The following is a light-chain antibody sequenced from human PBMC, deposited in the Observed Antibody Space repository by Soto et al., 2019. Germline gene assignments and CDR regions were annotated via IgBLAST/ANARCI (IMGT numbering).Light chain of an antibody. V-gene: IGLV2-14*01. Sequence: QSVLTQPASVSGSPGQSITISCTGTSSDVGAYNFVSWYQQYPGKAPKVMIYEVNNRPSGVSNRFSGSKSGNTASLTISGLPADYEAHYYCSSFSRSSTAIFG. J-gene: IGLJ2*01. CDR2: EVN. CDR3: SSFSRSSTAI. CDR1: SSDVGAYNF.